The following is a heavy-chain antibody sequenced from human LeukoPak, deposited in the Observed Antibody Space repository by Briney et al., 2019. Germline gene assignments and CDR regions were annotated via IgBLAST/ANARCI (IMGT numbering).Heavy chain of an antibody. V-gene: IGHV3-11*01. J-gene: IGHJ4*02. CDR2: ISDRGTTI. D-gene: IGHD3-10*01. CDR1: GFSFSDFY. CDR3: ATWAFGSRRNEDY. Sequence: GGSLRLSCTASGFSFSDFYMTWIRQAPGKGLEWVPYISDRGTTIIYADSVKGRFTISRDNANNSLYLQMNSLRADDTAVYYCATWAFGSRRNEDYWGQGTLVTVSS.